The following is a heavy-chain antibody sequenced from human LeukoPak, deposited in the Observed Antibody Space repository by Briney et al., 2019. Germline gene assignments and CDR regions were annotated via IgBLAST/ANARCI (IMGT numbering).Heavy chain of an antibody. CDR1: GFTFSSYW. Sequence: GGSLRLSCAASGFTFSSYWMSWVRQAPGKGLEWVSLIYSGGDTHYADSVKGRFTISRDKSKNTLYLQMNSLRVEDTAVYYCARDPPAVAINTYGWGQGTLVTVSS. V-gene: IGHV3-66*01. D-gene: IGHD5-24*01. CDR3: ARDPPAVAINTYG. CDR2: IYSGGDT. J-gene: IGHJ4*02.